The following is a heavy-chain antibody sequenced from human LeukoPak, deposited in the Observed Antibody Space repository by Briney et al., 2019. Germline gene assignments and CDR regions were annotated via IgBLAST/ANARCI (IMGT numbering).Heavy chain of an antibody. CDR1: GFTFSSYS. J-gene: IGHJ4*02. CDR3: ARETLMVYAIAFDY. D-gene: IGHD2-8*01. Sequence: GGSLRLSCAASGFTFSSYSVNWVRQAPGKGLEWVSYISSSSSTIYYADSVKGRFTISRDNAKNSLYLQMNSLRAEDTAVYYCARETLMVYAIAFDYWGQGTLVTVSS. V-gene: IGHV3-48*01. CDR2: ISSSSSTI.